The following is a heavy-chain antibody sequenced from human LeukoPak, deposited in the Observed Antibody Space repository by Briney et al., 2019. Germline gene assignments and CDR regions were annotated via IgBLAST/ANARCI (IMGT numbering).Heavy chain of an antibody. CDR1: GFTFSSYG. CDR3: AKAVSVVPAAISDY. J-gene: IGHJ4*02. D-gene: IGHD2-2*02. V-gene: IGHV3-30*02. CDR2: IRYDGSNK. Sequence: GGSLRLSRAASGFTFSSYGMHWVRQAPGKGLEWVAFIRYDGSNKYYADSVKGRFTISRDSSKNTLYLQMNSLRAEDTAVYYCAKAVSVVPAAISDYWGQGTLVTVSS.